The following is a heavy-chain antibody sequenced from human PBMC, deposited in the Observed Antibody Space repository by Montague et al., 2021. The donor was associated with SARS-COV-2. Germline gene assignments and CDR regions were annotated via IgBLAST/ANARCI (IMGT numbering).Heavy chain of an antibody. CDR2: IYSGGST. Sequence: SLRLSCAASRLTVSSNYMSWVRQAPGKGLEWVSVIYSGGSTSYADSVKGRFTISRDNSKNTLYLQMNSLRDEDTAVYYCARDSYGMDVWGQGTTVTVSS. J-gene: IGHJ6*02. CDR3: ARDSYGMDV. V-gene: IGHV3-66*02. CDR1: RLTVSSNY.